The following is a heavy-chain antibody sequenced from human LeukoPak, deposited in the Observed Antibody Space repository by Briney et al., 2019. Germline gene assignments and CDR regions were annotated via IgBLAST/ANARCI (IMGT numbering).Heavy chain of an antibody. Sequence: PSETLSLTCTVSGGSISSSSYYWGWIRQPPGKGLEWIGSIYYSGSTYYNPSLKSRVTISVDTSKNQFSLKLSSVTAADTAVYYCARHEVYYYGSGSRGGAFDIWGQGTMVTVSS. J-gene: IGHJ3*02. D-gene: IGHD3-10*01. CDR1: GGSISSSSYY. CDR3: ARHEVYYYGSGSRGGAFDI. CDR2: IYYSGST. V-gene: IGHV4-39*01.